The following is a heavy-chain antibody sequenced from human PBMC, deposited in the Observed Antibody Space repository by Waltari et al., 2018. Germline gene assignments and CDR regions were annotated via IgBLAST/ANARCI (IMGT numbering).Heavy chain of an antibody. CDR2: INQAGTDK. V-gene: IGHV3-7*01. CDR1: GFTLSPCW. Sequence: EVQLVESGGDLVQPGGSLRLSCAASGFTLSPCWESWIRQAPGKGLEWVANINQAGTDKYYVDSVKGRFTISRDNARNSLYLQMSSLRVEDTAFYYCARASAVPGTRDYWGQGTLVTVSS. CDR3: ARASAVPGTRDY. J-gene: IGHJ4*02. D-gene: IGHD6-19*01.